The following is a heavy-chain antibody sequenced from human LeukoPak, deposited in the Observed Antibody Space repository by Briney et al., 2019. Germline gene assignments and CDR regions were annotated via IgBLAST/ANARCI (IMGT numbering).Heavy chain of an antibody. CDR1: GFTFSSYW. V-gene: IGHV3-7*03. CDR2: INQDGREK. J-gene: IGHJ4*02. D-gene: IGHD6-19*01. CDR3: ARELYSSGWYSAETYYFDY. Sequence: GGSLRLSCAASGFTFSSYWMSWVRQAPGKGLEWVANINQDGREKYYVDSVKGRFTISRDNAKNSLYLQLNSLRAEDTAVYYCARELYSSGWYSAETYYFDYWGQGTLVTVSS.